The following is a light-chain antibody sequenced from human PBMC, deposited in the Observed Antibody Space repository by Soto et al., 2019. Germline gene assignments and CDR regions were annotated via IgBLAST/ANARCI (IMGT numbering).Light chain of an antibody. V-gene: IGLV2-14*01. CDR3: TSKTSTSPYV. CDR1: SSDVGGYKY. CDR2: EVS. Sequence: QSVLTQPASVSGSPGQSITISCTGTSSDVGGYKYVSWYQRHPGKAPKFLIYEVSNRPSGVSSRFSGSKSGNTASLTISGPQAEDEADYYCTSKTSTSPYVFGTGTKVTVL. J-gene: IGLJ1*01.